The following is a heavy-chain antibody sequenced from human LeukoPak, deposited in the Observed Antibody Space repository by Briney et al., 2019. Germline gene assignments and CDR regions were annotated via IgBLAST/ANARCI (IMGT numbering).Heavy chain of an antibody. CDR2: ISWNSGSI. CDR1: GFTFDDYA. CDR3: AKDMVDTAMVTYYYYYMDV. D-gene: IGHD5-18*01. V-gene: IGHV3-9*01. J-gene: IGHJ6*03. Sequence: PGRSLRLSCAASGFTFDDYAMHWVRQAPGKGLEWVSGISWNSGSIGYADSVKGRFTISRDNAKNSLYLQMNSLRAEDTALYYCAKDMVDTAMVTYYYYYMDVWGKGTTVTVSS.